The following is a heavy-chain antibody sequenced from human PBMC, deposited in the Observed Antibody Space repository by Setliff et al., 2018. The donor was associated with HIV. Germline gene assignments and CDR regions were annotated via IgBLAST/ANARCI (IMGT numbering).Heavy chain of an antibody. CDR1: GASIRTTSYP. V-gene: IGHV4-39*01. Sequence: SETLSLTCSVPGASIRTTSYPWGWIRQAPGKGLEWIGSIYYTGSTHYNPSFKSRVTISVDTSENQFSLKMYSVTAADTAVYYCARHYGDYVFDSWGQGTLVTVSS. D-gene: IGHD4-17*01. CDR3: ARHYGDYVFDS. J-gene: IGHJ4*02. CDR2: IYYTGST.